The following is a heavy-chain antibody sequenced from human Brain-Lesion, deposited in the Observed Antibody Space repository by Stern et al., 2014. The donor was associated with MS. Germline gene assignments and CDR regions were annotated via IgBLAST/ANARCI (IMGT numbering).Heavy chain of an antibody. CDR3: ARDDHRDSSGHYAPFDY. CDR2: INGVDDKT. J-gene: IGHJ4*02. V-gene: IGHV1-3*01. CDR1: GYTFIRYA. Sequence: VQLVESGAEVKKPGASVKVSCKASGYTFIRYAMQWVRQAPGQRLEWLGRINGVDDKTKYSHKFQGRFTITRDTSANTVYMELSSLRSEDTAVYYCARDDHRDSSGHYAPFDYWGQGTRVTVSS. D-gene: IGHD3-22*01.